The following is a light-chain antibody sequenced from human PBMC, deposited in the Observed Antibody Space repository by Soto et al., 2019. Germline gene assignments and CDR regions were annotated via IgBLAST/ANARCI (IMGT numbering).Light chain of an antibody. CDR3: NQYHSSFT. CDR1: QSVSSSS. J-gene: IGKJ4*01. Sequence: EIVLTQSPGTLSLSPGEGATLSCRASQSVSSSSLTWYQQKRGQAPRLLIYCASTRATGIPDRFSGSGSGTDFTLTISRLEPEDFAVYYCNQYHSSFTFGGGTKVEIK. V-gene: IGKV3-20*01. CDR2: CAS.